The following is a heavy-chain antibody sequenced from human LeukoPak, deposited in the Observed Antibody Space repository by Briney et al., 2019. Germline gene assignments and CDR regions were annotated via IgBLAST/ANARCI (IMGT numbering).Heavy chain of an antibody. CDR2: INHSGST. Sequence: SETLSLTCAVYGGSFSGYYWSWIRQPPGKGLEWIGEINHSGSTNYNPSLKSRVTISVDTSKNQFSLKLSSVTAADTAVYYCARHQTRSGYRYYYYYGMDVWGQGTTVTVSS. CDR1: GGSFSGYY. V-gene: IGHV4-34*01. CDR3: ARHQTRSGYRYYYYYGMDV. J-gene: IGHJ6*02. D-gene: IGHD3-22*01.